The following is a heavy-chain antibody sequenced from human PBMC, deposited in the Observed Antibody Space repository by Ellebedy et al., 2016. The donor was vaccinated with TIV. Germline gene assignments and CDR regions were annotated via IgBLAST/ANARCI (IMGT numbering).Heavy chain of an antibody. CDR2: ISSSSSTI. D-gene: IGHD2-15*01. CDR1: GFTFSSYS. CDR3: ARGVVSEGDY. Sequence: GESLKISCAASGFTFSSYSMNWVRQAPGKGLEWVSYISSSSSTIYYADSVKGRFTISRDNAKNSLYLQMNSLRDEDTAVYYCARGVVSEGDYWGQGTLVTVSS. J-gene: IGHJ4*02. V-gene: IGHV3-48*02.